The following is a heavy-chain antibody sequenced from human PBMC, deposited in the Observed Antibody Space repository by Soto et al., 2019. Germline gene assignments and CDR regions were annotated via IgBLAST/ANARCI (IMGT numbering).Heavy chain of an antibody. D-gene: IGHD3-10*01. CDR2: IWYDGSNK. CDR3: ARGLLWFGEFHY. CDR1: GFTFSSYG. Sequence: GGSLRLSCAASGFTFSSYGMHWVRQAPGKGLEWVAVIWYDGSNKYYADSVKGRFTISRDNSKNTVYLQMNSLRAEDTAVYYCARGLLWFGEFHYWGQATLVTVSS. J-gene: IGHJ4*02. V-gene: IGHV3-33*01.